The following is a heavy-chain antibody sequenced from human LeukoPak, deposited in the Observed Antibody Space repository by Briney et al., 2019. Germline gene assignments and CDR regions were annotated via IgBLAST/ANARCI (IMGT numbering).Heavy chain of an antibody. D-gene: IGHD1-1*01. CDR3: VSTTRGGQWDY. Sequence: SGESLRLSCGASGFTFRRYWMSWVRQAPGKGLEWVGNIRQDGGEKYCVDAVKGRFTISRDNAKNSLFLQVNSLRVEDTAMYYCVSTTRGGQWDYWGQGTPVTVSS. CDR2: IRQDGGEK. J-gene: IGHJ4*02. CDR1: GFTFRRYW. V-gene: IGHV3-7*05.